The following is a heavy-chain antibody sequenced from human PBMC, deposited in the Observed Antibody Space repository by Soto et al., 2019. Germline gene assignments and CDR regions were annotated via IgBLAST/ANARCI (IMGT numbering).Heavy chain of an antibody. D-gene: IGHD3-9*01. CDR2: ISSSGISTI. CDR3: ARDRLSPYDILAGYRFYGMDV. CDR1: GFTFSSYE. J-gene: IGHJ6*02. V-gene: IGHV3-48*03. Sequence: EVQLVESGGGLIQPGGSLRLSCAASGFTFSSYEMNWVRQAPGKGLEWVSYISSSGISTIYYADSVKGRFTISRDNAKNSLYLQMNSLRAEDTGVYYCARDRLSPYDILAGYRFYGMDVWGQGTTVTVSS.